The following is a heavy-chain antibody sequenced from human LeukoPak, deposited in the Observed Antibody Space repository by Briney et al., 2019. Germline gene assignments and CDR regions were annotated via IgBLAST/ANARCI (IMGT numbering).Heavy chain of an antibody. V-gene: IGHV3-53*01. J-gene: IGHJ4*02. CDR3: ARGSGWLDY. Sequence: GGSLRLSCAASGFTVSNTFMSWVRQAPGKGLEWVSVIYTIGTTYYADSVKGRFTISRDNSKNTLYLQMNSLRAEDTAVYFCARGSGWLDYWGQGTLVTVSS. CDR1: GFTVSNTF. CDR2: IYTIGTT. D-gene: IGHD6-19*01.